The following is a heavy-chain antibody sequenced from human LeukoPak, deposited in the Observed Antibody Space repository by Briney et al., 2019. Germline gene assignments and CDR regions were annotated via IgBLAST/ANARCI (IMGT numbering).Heavy chain of an antibody. CDR2: TWYDGRNK. J-gene: IGHJ6*02. CDR3: ARGYDFWSGYYPYGMDV. CDR1: GITFSA. Sequence: GTSLRLSCAASGITFSAIHWVRQAPGKGLEWVALTWYDGRNKYYADSVKGRFTISRDNSKNTLYLQMNSLRAEDTAVYYCARGYDFWSGYYPYGMDVWGQGTTVTVSS. V-gene: IGHV3-33*01. D-gene: IGHD3-3*01.